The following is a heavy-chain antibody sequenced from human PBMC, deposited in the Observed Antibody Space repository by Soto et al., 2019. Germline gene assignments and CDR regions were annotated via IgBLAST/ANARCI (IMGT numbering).Heavy chain of an antibody. CDR1: QFTFSIYA. CDR2: VSGGGYS. D-gene: IGHD1-1*01. CDR3: ARFRVAGTPHYGMDV. J-gene: IGHJ6*02. Sequence: GGSLRLSCAASQFTFSIYAMAWVRQAPGKGLEWVSTVSGGGYSYYVDSVKGRFTISRDDSKNTLYLQINNLRAEDTAVYYCARFRVAGTPHYGMDVWGQGATVTV. V-gene: IGHV3-23*01.